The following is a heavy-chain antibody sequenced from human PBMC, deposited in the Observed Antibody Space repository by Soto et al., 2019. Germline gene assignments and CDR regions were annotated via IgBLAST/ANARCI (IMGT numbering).Heavy chain of an antibody. CDR3: AMSMVRGVIPLEY. J-gene: IGHJ4*02. V-gene: IGHV1-18*01. CDR2: ITTYNGNT. D-gene: IGHD3-10*01. Sequence: ASVKVSCKASGYTFTSHGISWVRQAPGQGLEWMGWITTYNGNTNYAQKFQGRVTMTTDTSTSTAYMELRSLRSDDSAVYYCAMSMVRGVIPLEYSGQGTLVTSPQ. CDR1: GYTFTSHG.